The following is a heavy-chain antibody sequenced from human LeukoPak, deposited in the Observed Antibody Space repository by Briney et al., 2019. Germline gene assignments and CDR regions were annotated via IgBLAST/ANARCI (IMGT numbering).Heavy chain of an antibody. Sequence: PSETLSLTCTVSGGSISSGDYYWSWIRQPPGKGLEWIGYIYYSGSTYYHPSLKSRVTISVDTSKNQFSLKLSSVTAADTAVYYCARDYSSSWYGAFDIWGQGTMVTVSS. CDR1: GGSISSGDYY. CDR3: ARDYSSSWYGAFDI. V-gene: IGHV4-30-4*08. J-gene: IGHJ3*02. D-gene: IGHD6-13*01. CDR2: IYYSGST.